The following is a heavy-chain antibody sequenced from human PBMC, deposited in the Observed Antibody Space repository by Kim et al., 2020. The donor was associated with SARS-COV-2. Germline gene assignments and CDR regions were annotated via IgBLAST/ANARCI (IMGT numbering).Heavy chain of an antibody. J-gene: IGHJ3*02. D-gene: IGHD6-13*01. CDR1: GGSISSSSYY. Sequence: SETLSLTCTVSGGSISSSSYYWGWIRQPPGKGLEWIGSIYYSGSTYYNPSLKSRVTISVDTSKNQFSLKLSSVTAADTAVYYCARHIPAAGAFDIWGQGT. CDR2: IYYSGST. CDR3: ARHIPAAGAFDI. V-gene: IGHV4-39*01.